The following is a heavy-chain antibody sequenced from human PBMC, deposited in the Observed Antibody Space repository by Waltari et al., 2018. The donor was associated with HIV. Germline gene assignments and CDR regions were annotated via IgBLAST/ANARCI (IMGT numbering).Heavy chain of an antibody. CDR2: INPSGGST. D-gene: IGHD6-13*01. V-gene: IGHV1-46*03. J-gene: IGHJ4*02. CDR1: GYTFTSYY. Sequence: QVQLVQSGAEVKKPGASVKVSCKASGYTFTSYYMHWVRQAPGQGLEWMGIINPSGGSTSYAQKFQGRVTMTRDTSTSTVYMELSSLRSEDTAVYYCARDPPKAAAGPYFDYWGQGTLVTVSS. CDR3: ARDPPKAAAGPYFDY.